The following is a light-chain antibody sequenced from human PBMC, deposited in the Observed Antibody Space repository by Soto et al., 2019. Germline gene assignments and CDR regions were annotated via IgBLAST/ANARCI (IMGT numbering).Light chain of an antibody. J-gene: IGKJ1*01. CDR2: DAS. V-gene: IGKV1-33*01. CDR3: LQHNSYPRT. Sequence: DIQMTQSPSALSASVGNRVTITCQASQDIATYLNWYQQKPGKAPNLLIYDASNLETGVPSRFSGGGSGTEFTLTISSLQPEDFATYYCLQHNSYPRTFGQGTKVDI. CDR1: QDIATY.